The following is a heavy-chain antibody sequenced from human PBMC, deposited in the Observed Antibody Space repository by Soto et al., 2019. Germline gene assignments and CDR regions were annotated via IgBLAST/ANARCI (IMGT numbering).Heavy chain of an antibody. D-gene: IGHD3-10*01. CDR2: ISYDGSNK. CDR3: AKAARDYGSGSYYPYFDY. Sequence: QVQLVESGGGVVQPGRSLRLSCAASGFTFSSYGMHWVRQAPGKGLEWVAVISYDGSNKYYADSVKGRFTISRDNSNNTLYLQMNSLRAEDTAVYYCAKAARDYGSGSYYPYFDYWGQGTLVTVSS. CDR1: GFTFSSYG. J-gene: IGHJ4*02. V-gene: IGHV3-30*18.